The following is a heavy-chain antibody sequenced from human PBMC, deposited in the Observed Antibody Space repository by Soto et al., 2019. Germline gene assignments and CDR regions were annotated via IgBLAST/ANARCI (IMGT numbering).Heavy chain of an antibody. CDR3: VRGEQYTGRIFDY. D-gene: IGHD1-26*01. V-gene: IGHV6-1*01. Sequence: PSQTISLTCAITGDSVSSNSAGWSWVRQSPSRGLEWLGRTYYRSKWYYEYAVSVRGRITINPDTSKNQNSLQLNSVTHEDTAVYLFVRGEQYTGRIFDYWGEGTLVIVSS. J-gene: IGHJ4*01. CDR2: TYYRSKWYY. CDR1: GDSVSSNSAG.